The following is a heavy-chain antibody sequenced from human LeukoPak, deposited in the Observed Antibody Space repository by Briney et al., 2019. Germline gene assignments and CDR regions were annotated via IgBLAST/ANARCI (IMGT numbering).Heavy chain of an antibody. CDR3: AKAYGDYGTKTYRRAYFDY. Sequence: SETLSLNCTVYGGSFGGYYGSWIRQPPGKGLEWIGEINHSGSTNYNPSLKSRVTISVDPSKNQFSLKLSSVTAADTAVYYCAKAYGDYGTKTYRRAYFDYWSQGTLVTVSS. J-gene: IGHJ4*02. D-gene: IGHD4-17*01. V-gene: IGHV4-34*01. CDR2: INHSGST. CDR1: GGSFGGYY.